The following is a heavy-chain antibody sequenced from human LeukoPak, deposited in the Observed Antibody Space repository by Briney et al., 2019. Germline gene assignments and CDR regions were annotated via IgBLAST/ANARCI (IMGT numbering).Heavy chain of an antibody. D-gene: IGHD5-12*01. CDR1: GFTFSSYA. V-gene: IGHV3-23*01. Sequence: GGSLRLSCAASGFTFSSYAMSWVRQAPGKGLEWVSAISGSGGSTYYAESVKGRFTISRDNSKNTLYLQMNSLRVEDTAVYYCAKHRGRDGGYPFDYWGQGTLVTVSS. CDR3: AKHRGRDGGYPFDY. CDR2: ISGSGGST. J-gene: IGHJ4*02.